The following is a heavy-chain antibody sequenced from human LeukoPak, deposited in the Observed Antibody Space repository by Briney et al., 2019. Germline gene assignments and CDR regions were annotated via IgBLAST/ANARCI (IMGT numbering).Heavy chain of an antibody. CDR3: AKALTY. J-gene: IGHJ4*02. CDR1: GFTFSNSG. Sequence: PGGPLRLPCAASGFTFSNSGMHWVPQSPGKGLEWVAFLLYDGSNKYHTHSVKARFTIHRDNHRNTLSLQINTLSPDDAAVFSCAKALTYWGQGALVTVSS. V-gene: IGHV3-30*02. CDR2: LLYDGSNK.